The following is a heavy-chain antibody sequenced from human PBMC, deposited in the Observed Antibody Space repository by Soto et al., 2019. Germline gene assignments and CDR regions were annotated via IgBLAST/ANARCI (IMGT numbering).Heavy chain of an antibody. CDR2: IYHSGST. J-gene: IGHJ4*02. D-gene: IGHD3-16*01. V-gene: IGHV4-30-2*01. CDR1: GGSISSGGYS. CDR3: ARAPGDYVWGSYVMTD. Sequence: QLQLQESGSGLVKPSQTLSLTCAVSGGSISSGGYSWSWIRQPPGKGLEWIGYIYHSGSTYYNPSLKSRVTISVDRSKNQFSLKLSSVTAADTAVYYCARAPGDYVWGSYVMTDWGQGTLVTVSS.